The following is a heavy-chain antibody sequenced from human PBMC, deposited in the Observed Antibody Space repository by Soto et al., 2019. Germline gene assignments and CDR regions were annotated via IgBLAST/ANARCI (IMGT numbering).Heavy chain of an antibody. CDR1: GYTFSNYG. Sequence: ASVKVSCKASGYTFSNYGVNWVRQAPGQGLEWLGYIMAYNNNPHYAQKFVGRVTMTANTSTSTAFLELRSLTSDDTAVYYCARGGMGKSYWTLDSWGQGTQVTVSS. D-gene: IGHD1-26*01. J-gene: IGHJ4*02. V-gene: IGHV1-18*01. CDR3: ARGGMGKSYWTLDS. CDR2: IMAYNNNP.